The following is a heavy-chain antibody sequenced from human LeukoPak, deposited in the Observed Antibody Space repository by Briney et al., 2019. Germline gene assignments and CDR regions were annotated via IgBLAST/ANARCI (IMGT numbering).Heavy chain of an antibody. V-gene: IGHV4-31*03. D-gene: IGHD3-22*01. J-gene: IGHJ3*02. CDR2: IYYSGGT. CDR1: GGSISSGDYY. Sequence: SETLSLTCTVSGGSISSGDYYWNWIRQHPGKGLEWIGYIYYSGGTYYNPSLKSRVTISVDTSKNQFSLKLSSVTAADTAVYYCARDLLYYDTSAYYPPGAFDIWGQGTMVTVSS. CDR3: ARDLLYYDTSAYYPPGAFDI.